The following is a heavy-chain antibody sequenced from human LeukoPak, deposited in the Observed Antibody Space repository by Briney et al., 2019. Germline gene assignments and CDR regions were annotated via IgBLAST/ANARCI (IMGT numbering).Heavy chain of an antibody. CDR3: AKAGGRVPAAPMGQFDY. CDR1: GFTFSSYA. CDR2: ISGSGGST. D-gene: IGHD2-2*01. J-gene: IGHJ4*02. V-gene: IGHV3-23*01. Sequence: GGSLRLSCAASGFTFSSYAMSWVRQAPGKELEWVSAISGSGGSTYYADSVKGRFTISRDNSKNTLYLQMNSLRAEDTAVYYCAKAGGRVPAAPMGQFDYWGQGTLVTVSS.